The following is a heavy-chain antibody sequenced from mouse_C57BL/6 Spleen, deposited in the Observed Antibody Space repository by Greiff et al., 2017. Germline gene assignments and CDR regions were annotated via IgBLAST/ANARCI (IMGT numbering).Heavy chain of an antibody. CDR1: GYAFSSYW. J-gene: IGHJ4*01. Sequence: VQLQESGAELVKPGASVKISCKASGYAFSSYWMNWVKQRPGKGLEWIGQIYPGDGDTNYNGKFKGKATLTADKSSSTAYMQLSSLTSEDSAVYFCAKRGANYVSAMDYWGQGTSVTVSS. CDR3: AKRGANYVSAMDY. V-gene: IGHV1-80*01. CDR2: IYPGDGDT. D-gene: IGHD2-1*01.